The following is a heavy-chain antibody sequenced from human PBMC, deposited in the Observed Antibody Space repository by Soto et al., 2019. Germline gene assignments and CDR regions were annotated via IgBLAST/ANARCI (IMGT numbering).Heavy chain of an antibody. CDR2: IIPIFGTA. J-gene: IGHJ4*02. CDR1: GGTVSSYA. Sequence: QVQLVQSGAEVKKPGSSVKVSCKASGGTVSSYAISWVRQAPGQGLEWMGGIIPIFGTANDAQKFQGRVTITADESTSTAYMELSSLRSEDTAVYYCARERGYSGYDLGNFDYWGQGTLVTVSS. CDR3: ARERGYSGYDLGNFDY. V-gene: IGHV1-69*01. D-gene: IGHD5-12*01.